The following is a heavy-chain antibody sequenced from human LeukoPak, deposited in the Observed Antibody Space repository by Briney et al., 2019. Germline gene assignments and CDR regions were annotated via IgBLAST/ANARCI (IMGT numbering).Heavy chain of an antibody. J-gene: IGHJ5*02. Sequence: ASVKVSCKASGYTFTGYYIHWVRQAPGQGLEWMGLIKPSSGDTKYAQKFQGRVTMTRDTSITTAYMELSSLRSDDTALYYCVRDRPHNWFDPWGQGTLVTVSP. CDR3: VRDRPHNWFDP. V-gene: IGHV1-2*02. CDR2: IKPSSGDT. CDR1: GYTFTGYY.